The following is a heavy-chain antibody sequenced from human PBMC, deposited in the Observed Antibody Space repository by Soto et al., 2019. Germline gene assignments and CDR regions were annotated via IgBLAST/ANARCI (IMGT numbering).Heavy chain of an antibody. CDR2: IWYDGSNK. J-gene: IGHJ4*02. V-gene: IGHV3-33*01. CDR1: GFTFSSYG. Sequence: GSLRLCCAASGFTFSSYGMHWVRQAPGKGLEWVAVIWYDGSNKYYADSVKGRFTISRDNSKNTLYLQMNSLRAEDTAVYYCARDWAAGPSIDYWGQGTLVTVSS. D-gene: IGHD6-13*01. CDR3: ARDWAAGPSIDY.